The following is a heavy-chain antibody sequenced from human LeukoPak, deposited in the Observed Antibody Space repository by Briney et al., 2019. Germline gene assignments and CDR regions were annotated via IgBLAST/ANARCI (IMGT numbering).Heavy chain of an antibody. CDR2: IYYSGST. CDR3: AREPPRGVMSAFDI. J-gene: IGHJ3*02. V-gene: IGHV4-31*03. D-gene: IGHD3-10*01. CDR1: GGSISSGGYY. Sequence: PSHTLSLTCIVSGGSISSGGYYWSCIRQHPGKGLEWIGYIYYSGSTYYNPSLKSRVTISVDTSKNQFSLKLSSVTAADTAVYYCAREPPRGVMSAFDIWGQGTMVTVSS.